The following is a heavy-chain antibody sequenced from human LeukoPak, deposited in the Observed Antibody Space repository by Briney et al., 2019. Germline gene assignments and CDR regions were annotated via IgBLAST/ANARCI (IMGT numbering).Heavy chain of an antibody. D-gene: IGHD1-7*01. Sequence: SETLSPTCTVSGGSISSSYWSWIRQAPGKGLEWIGWIYYIGSTNYNPSLKSRVTMSVDTSNSQFSLKLTSVTAADTAVYYCASKGKLHSSYYYLDVWGIGTTVTVSS. CDR3: ASKGKLHSSYYYLDV. CDR2: IYYIGST. CDR1: GGSISSSY. J-gene: IGHJ6*03. V-gene: IGHV4-59*01.